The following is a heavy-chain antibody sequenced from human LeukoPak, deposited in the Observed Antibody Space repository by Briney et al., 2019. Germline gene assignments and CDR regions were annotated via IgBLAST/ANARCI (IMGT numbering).Heavy chain of an antibody. V-gene: IGHV4-59*01. Sequence: SETLSLTCTVSGGSISSYYWSWIRQPAGKGLEWIGYIYYSGSTKYNPSLKSRVTISVDTSKHQFSLKLSSVTAADTAVYYCARGGRSNWFDPWGQGTLVTVSS. CDR1: GGSISSYY. CDR3: ARGGRSNWFDP. D-gene: IGHD3-16*01. CDR2: IYYSGST. J-gene: IGHJ5*02.